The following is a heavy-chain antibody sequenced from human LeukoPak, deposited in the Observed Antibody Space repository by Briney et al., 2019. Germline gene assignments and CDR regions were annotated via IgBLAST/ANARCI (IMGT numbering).Heavy chain of an antibody. J-gene: IGHJ4*02. V-gene: IGHV4-61*02. CDR3: ARDSPPHYGSGSYGTFDY. CDR2: IYTSGST. CDR1: GGSISSGSYY. Sequence: SETLSLTCTVSGGSISSGSYYWSWIRQPAGKGLEWIGRIYTSGSTNYNPSLKSRVTISVDTSKNQFSLKLSSVTAADTAVYYCARDSPPHYGSGSYGTFDYWGQGTLVTVSS. D-gene: IGHD3-10*01.